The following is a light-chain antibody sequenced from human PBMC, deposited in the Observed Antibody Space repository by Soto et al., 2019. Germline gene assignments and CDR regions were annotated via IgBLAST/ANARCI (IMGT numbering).Light chain of an antibody. CDR2: DVT. V-gene: IGLV2-14*03. J-gene: IGLJ2*01. CDR3: SSYTTSSRVV. Sequence: QSALTQPASVSGSPGQSITISCTGTYSDVGAYSYVSWYQHHPGKVPRLIIHDVTDRPSGVSDRFSGSKSGDTASLTISGLLAEDEAHYYCSSYTTSSRVVLGGGTQLTVL. CDR1: YSDVGAYSY.